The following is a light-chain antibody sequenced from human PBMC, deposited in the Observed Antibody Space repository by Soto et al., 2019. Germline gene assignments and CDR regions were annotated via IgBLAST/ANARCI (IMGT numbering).Light chain of an antibody. CDR1: QGIRDA. Sequence: DIQMTQSPSSLSASVGDRVTITCRASQGIRDALGWYQQKPGKAPKRLIYAASSLQSGVPSRFSDSGSGTEFTLTFSSLQPEEFATYFFLQHNSYPQTFRQGTNVDIK. CDR2: AAS. V-gene: IGKV1-17*01. CDR3: LQHNSYPQT. J-gene: IGKJ1*01.